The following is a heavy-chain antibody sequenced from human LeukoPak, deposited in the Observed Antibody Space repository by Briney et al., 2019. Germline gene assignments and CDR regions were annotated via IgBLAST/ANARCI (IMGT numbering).Heavy chain of an antibody. CDR1: GFTFSSYA. V-gene: IGHV3-7*01. J-gene: IGHJ4*02. CDR2: IKQDGSEK. Sequence: GGSLRLSCAASGFTFSSYAMSWVRQAPGKGLEWVANIKQDGSEKYYVDSVKGRFTISRDNAKNSLYLQMNSLRAEDTAVYYCARDIDCSGGSCALYWGQGTLVTVSS. D-gene: IGHD2-15*01. CDR3: ARDIDCSGGSCALY.